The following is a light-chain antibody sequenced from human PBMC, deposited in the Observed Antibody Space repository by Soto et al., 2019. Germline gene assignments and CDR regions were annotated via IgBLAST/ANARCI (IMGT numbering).Light chain of an antibody. J-gene: IGKJ1*01. CDR2: GAS. CDR3: QQYNDWPPWT. V-gene: IGKV3-15*01. Sequence: IEMTQSPATLSVSPGQIANVSCRPSQSVRSDLAWYQQRPGQAPRLLIYGASTRATGIPARFSGSGSGTEFTLTISSLQSEDFAVYYCQQYNDWPPWTFGQGTKVDIK. CDR1: QSVRSD.